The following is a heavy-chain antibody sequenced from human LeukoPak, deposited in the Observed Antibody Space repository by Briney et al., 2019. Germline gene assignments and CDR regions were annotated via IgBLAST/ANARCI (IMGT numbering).Heavy chain of an antibody. V-gene: IGHV3-23*01. CDR1: GFTFSSYA. J-gene: IGHJ4*02. Sequence: GGSLRLSCAASGFTFSSYAMSWVRQAPGKGLEWVSAISGSGGSTYYADSVKGRFTISRDNSKNTLYLQMNSLRGEDTDVYYCAKGSDIVVVPATMDPFAFDYWGQGTLVTVPS. D-gene: IGHD2-2*01. CDR3: AKGSDIVVVPATMDPFAFDY. CDR2: ISGSGGST.